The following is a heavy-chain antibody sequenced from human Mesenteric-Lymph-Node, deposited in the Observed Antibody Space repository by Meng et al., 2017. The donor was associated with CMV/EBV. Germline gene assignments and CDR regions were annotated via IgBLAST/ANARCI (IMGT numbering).Heavy chain of an antibody. Sequence: QVQLQQWGAGLLKPSETLSLTCAVYGGSFSGYYWSWIRQPPGKGLEWIGEINHSGVPNYNPSLKSRVTISLDRYKNQFSLKLSSVTAEDTAVYYCARGSDIPVNNYCRQGILVTVSS. CDR1: GGSFSGYY. V-gene: IGHV4-34*01. CDR2: INHSGVP. J-gene: IGHJ4*02. D-gene: IGHD2-15*01. CDR3: ARGSDIPVNNY.